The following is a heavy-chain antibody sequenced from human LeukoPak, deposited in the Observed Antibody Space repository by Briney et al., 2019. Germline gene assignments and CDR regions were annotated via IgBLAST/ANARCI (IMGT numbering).Heavy chain of an antibody. Sequence: SVKVSCKASGGTFGSYAISWVRQAPGQGLEWMGGIIPIFGTANYAQKFQGRVTITTDESTSTAYMELSSLRSEDTAVYYCARSGHPYQLLPHWFDPWGQGTLVTVSS. CDR1: GGTFGSYA. CDR2: IIPIFGTA. CDR3: ARSGHPYQLLPHWFDP. D-gene: IGHD2-2*01. J-gene: IGHJ5*02. V-gene: IGHV1-69*05.